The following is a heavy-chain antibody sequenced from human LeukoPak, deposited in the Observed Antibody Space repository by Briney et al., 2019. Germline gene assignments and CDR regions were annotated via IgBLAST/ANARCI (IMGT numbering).Heavy chain of an antibody. CDR2: TYYRSKWYN. CDR1: GDSVSRNSAA. Sequence: SQTLSLTCAISGDSVSRNSAAWNWIRQSPSRGLEWLGRTYYRSKWYNDYAVSVKSRITINPDTSKNQFSLQLNSVTPEDTAVYYCARGSYCSGGSCYQPMDNWFDPWGQGTLVTVSS. V-gene: IGHV6-1*01. J-gene: IGHJ5*02. D-gene: IGHD2-15*01. CDR3: ARGSYCSGGSCYQPMDNWFDP.